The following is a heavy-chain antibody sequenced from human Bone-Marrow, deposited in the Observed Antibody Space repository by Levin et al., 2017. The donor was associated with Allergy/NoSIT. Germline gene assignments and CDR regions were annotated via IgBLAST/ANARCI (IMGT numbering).Heavy chain of an antibody. CDR2: IKSKTDGGTT. J-gene: IGHJ5*02. V-gene: IGHV3-15*01. Sequence: GGSLRLSCAASGFTFSNAWMSWVRQAPGKGLEWVGRIKSKTDGGTTDYAAPVKGRFTISRDDSKNTLYLQMNSLKTEDTAVYYCTTDRNIVVVPAANPSSWFDPWGQGTLVTVSS. D-gene: IGHD2-2*01. CDR1: GFTFSNAW. CDR3: TTDRNIVVVPAANPSSWFDP.